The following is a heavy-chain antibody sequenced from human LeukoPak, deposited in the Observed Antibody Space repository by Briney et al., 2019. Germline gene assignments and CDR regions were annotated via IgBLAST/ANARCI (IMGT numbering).Heavy chain of an antibody. J-gene: IGHJ4*02. Sequence: GSXXXXYWSWIRQPPGKGLEWSGEINHSGSTNHNPSLKSRVTILVDTSKNHFSLKLRSVTAADTAVYYCAGGGVYSSPPYFDYWGQGTLVTVSS. CDR1: GSXXXXY. V-gene: IGHV4-34*01. D-gene: IGHD6-19*01. CDR2: INHSGST. CDR3: AGGGVYSSPPYFDY.